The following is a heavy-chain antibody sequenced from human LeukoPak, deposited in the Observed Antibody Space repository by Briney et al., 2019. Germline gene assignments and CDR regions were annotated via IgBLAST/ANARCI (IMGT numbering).Heavy chain of an antibody. Sequence: GGSLRLSCAASGFTFSGYGMHWVRQAPGKGLEWVAFVRYDGTNKYYADSVKGRFTISRDNSKNTLYLQMNSLRAEDTAVYYCAKESFQLWLQGXLXXWGQXXLVT. CDR3: AKESFQLWLQGXLXX. CDR1: GFTFSGYG. J-gene: IGHJ1*01. D-gene: IGHD5-18*01. CDR2: VRYDGTNK. V-gene: IGHV3-30*02.